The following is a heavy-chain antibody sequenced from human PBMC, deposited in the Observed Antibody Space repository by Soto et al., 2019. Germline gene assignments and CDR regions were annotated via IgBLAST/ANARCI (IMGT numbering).Heavy chain of an antibody. V-gene: IGHV3-30*18. D-gene: IGHD2-15*01. CDR2: ISYDGSNK. Sequence: RRLSCAASGFTFSSYGMHWVRQAPGKGLEWVAVISYDGSNKYYADSVKGRFTISRDNSKNTLDLQMNSLRAEDTAVYYCAKDNTHCSGGSCYGCDSWGQGSLVTVSS. CDR3: AKDNTHCSGGSCYGCDS. CDR1: GFTFSSYG. J-gene: IGHJ4*02.